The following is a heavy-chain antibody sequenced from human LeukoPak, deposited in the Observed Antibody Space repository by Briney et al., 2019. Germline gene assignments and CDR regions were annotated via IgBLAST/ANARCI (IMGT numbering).Heavy chain of an antibody. Sequence: ASVKVSCKASGCTFTSYDINWVRQATGQGLEWMGWMNPNSGNTGYAQKFQGRVTITRNTSISTAYMELSSLRSEDTAVYYCASVGGLYSTYAFDIWGQGTMVTVSS. CDR3: ASVGGLYSTYAFDI. D-gene: IGHD2-2*01. CDR1: GCTFTSYD. CDR2: MNPNSGNT. V-gene: IGHV1-8*03. J-gene: IGHJ3*02.